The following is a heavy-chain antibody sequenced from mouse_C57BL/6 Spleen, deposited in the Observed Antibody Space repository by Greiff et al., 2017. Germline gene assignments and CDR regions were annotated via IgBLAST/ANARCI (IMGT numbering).Heavy chain of an antibody. D-gene: IGHD2-4*01. CDR2: INPSSGYT. CDR1: GYTFTSYW. CDR3: AKSEYDYEFAY. V-gene: IGHV1-7*01. J-gene: IGHJ3*01. Sequence: QVQLKESGAELAKPGASVKLSCTASGYTFTSYWMHWVKQRPGQGLEWIGYINPSSGYTKYNQKFKDKATLTADKSSSTAYMQLSSLTYEDSAVYYCAKSEYDYEFAYWGQGTLVTVSA.